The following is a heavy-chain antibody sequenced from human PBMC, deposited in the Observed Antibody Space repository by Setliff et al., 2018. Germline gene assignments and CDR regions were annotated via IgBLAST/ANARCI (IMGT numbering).Heavy chain of an antibody. D-gene: IGHD6-19*01. CDR1: GGSVNSGYDN. CDR2: INRRGST. V-gene: IGHV4-61*09. J-gene: IGHJ6*03. Sequence: SETLSLTCTVSGGSVNSGYDNWNWLRQPAGKGLEWIEHINRRGSTNFTPSLKSRVTISLDTSKNQFSLNLTSVTAADTAVYYCARATSGWYSAYYYYMDVWGKGTTVTVSS. CDR3: ARATSGWYSAYYYYMDV.